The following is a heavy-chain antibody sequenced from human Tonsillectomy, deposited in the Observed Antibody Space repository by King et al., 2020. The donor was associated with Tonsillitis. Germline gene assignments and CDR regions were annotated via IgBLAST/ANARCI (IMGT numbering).Heavy chain of an antibody. CDR3: AVATGAAFDV. CDR1: GGPISGFRDYF. Sequence: VQLQQWGAGLLKPSETLSLNCTVHGGPISGFRDYFWSWIRQTPGKGLEWIGEINHSGSTNYNPSLRGRVSISLDTSKNQISLKVSSVTATDTAIYYCAVATGAAFDVWGQGTRVTISP. CDR2: INHSGST. J-gene: IGHJ3*01. V-gene: IGHV4-34*01.